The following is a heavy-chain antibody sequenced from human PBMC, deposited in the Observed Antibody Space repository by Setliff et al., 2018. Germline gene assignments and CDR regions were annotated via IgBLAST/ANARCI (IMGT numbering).Heavy chain of an antibody. J-gene: IGHJ6*03. D-gene: IGHD3-10*01. CDR1: GGSVSSTSHY. V-gene: IGHV4-39*07. CDR2: VYYSGYT. CDR3: ARDNRARHYMDV. Sequence: NPSETLSLTCNVSGGSVSSTSHYWGWIRQPPGKGMEWIGSVYYSGYTYYNPSLQSRVTISVDMSKNQFSMKLTSVTAADTAVYYCARDNRARHYMDVWGKGTTVTVSS.